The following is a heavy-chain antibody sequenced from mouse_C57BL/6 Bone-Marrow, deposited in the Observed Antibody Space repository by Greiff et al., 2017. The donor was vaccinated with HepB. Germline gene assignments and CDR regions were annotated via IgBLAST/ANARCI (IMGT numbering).Heavy chain of an antibody. Sequence: EVKVEESGGGLVKPGGSLKLSCAASGFTFSDYGMHWVRQAPEKGLEWVAYISSGSSTIYYADTVKGRFTISRDNAKNTLFLQMTSLRSEDTAMYYCARGVGGYWGQGTSVTVSS. CDR1: GFTFSDYG. CDR2: ISSGSSTI. J-gene: IGHJ4*01. CDR3: ARGVGGY. V-gene: IGHV5-17*01. D-gene: IGHD1-3*01.